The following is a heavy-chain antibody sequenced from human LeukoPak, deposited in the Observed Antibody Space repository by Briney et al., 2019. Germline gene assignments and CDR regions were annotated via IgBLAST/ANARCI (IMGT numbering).Heavy chain of an antibody. CDR3: ARVGIRITIFGVVKDNWFDP. D-gene: IGHD3-3*01. Sequence: SVKVSCKASGGTFSSYAISWVRQAPGQELEWMGGIIPIFGTANYAQKFQGRVTITADKSTSTAYMELSSLRSEDTAVYYCARVGIRITIFGVVKDNWFDPWGQGTLVTVSS. CDR2: IIPIFGTA. J-gene: IGHJ5*02. CDR1: GGTFSSYA. V-gene: IGHV1-69*06.